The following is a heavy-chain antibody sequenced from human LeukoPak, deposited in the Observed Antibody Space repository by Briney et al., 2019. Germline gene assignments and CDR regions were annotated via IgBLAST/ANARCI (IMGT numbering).Heavy chain of an antibody. Sequence: SETLSLTCAVYGGSFSGYYWSWIRQPPGKGLECIGEINHSGSTNYNPSLKSRVTISVDTSKNQFSLKLSSVTAADTAVYYCARGLIWFGELSTPFDYWGQGTLVTVSS. CDR3: ARGLIWFGELSTPFDY. D-gene: IGHD3-10*01. CDR1: GGSFSGYY. J-gene: IGHJ4*02. CDR2: INHSGST. V-gene: IGHV4-34*01.